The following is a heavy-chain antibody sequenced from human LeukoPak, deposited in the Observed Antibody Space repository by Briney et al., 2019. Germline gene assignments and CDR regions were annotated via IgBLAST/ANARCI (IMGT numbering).Heavy chain of an antibody. V-gene: IGHV5-51*01. CDR1: GYSFTSYW. CDR2: IYPGDSDT. Sequence: GESLKISCKGSGYSFTSYWIGWVRQMPGKGLEWMGIIYPGDSDTRYSPSFQGQVTISADKSISTAYLQWSSLKASDTAMYYCARWGGSYYGDVNFDYWGQGTLVTVSS. CDR3: ARWGGSYYGDVNFDY. J-gene: IGHJ4*02. D-gene: IGHD1-26*01.